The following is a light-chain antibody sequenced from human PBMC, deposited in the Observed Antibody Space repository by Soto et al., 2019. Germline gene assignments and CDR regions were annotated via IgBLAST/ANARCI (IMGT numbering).Light chain of an antibody. CDR3: QQYNNWPRT. V-gene: IGKV3-15*01. J-gene: IGKJ1*01. CDR1: QSVSSN. CDR2: GAS. Sequence: EIVMTQSPATLSVSQGERATLSCRASQSVSSNLVWYQQKPGQAPRLLIYGASTRATSIPARFSGSGSGTEFTLTISSLQSEDFAVYYCQQYNNWPRTFGHGTKVEIK.